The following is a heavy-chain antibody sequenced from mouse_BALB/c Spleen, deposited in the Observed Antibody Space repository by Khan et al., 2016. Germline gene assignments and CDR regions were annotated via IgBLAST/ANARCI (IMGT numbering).Heavy chain of an antibody. Sequence: EVELVESGGGLVQPGGSRKLSCAASGFTFSSFGMHWVRQAPEKGLEWVAYISSGSSTIYYADTVKGRFTISRDNPKNTLFLQMTSLSSEDTAMYYCARSGGNYDYWGQGTTLTVSS. J-gene: IGHJ2*01. V-gene: IGHV5-17*02. CDR1: GFTFSSFG. CDR3: ARSGGNYDY. CDR2: ISSGSSTI. D-gene: IGHD3-1*01.